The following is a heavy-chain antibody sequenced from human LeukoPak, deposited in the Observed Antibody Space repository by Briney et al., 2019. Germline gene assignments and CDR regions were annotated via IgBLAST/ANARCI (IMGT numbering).Heavy chain of an antibody. J-gene: IGHJ4*02. CDR3: TRLGYCTSGVCYFDY. CDR2: ISGTGGST. CDR1: GFTFSTYA. Sequence: GGSLRLSCAASGFTFSTYAMTWVRQAPGKGLEWVSLISGTGGSTYYADSVKGRFTISRDNSKNTLYLQMNSLKTEDTAVYYCTRLGYCTSGVCYFDYWGQGALVTVSS. V-gene: IGHV3-23*01. D-gene: IGHD2-8*01.